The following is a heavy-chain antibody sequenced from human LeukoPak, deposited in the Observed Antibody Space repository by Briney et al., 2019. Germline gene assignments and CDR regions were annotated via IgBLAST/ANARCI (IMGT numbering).Heavy chain of an antibody. CDR1: GHSLSKGSYH. CDR3: ARVTTGGYYNC. CDR2: IYTSGST. V-gene: IGHV4-61*02. Sequence: SEPLTLPCTVSGHSLSKGSYHWSWIRQPAGKGLEWIGRIYTSGSTNYNPSLKSRVTISVDTSKNQFSLKLSSVTAADTAVYYCARVTTGGYYNCWGQGTLVTVSS. J-gene: IGHJ4*02. D-gene: IGHD3-22*01.